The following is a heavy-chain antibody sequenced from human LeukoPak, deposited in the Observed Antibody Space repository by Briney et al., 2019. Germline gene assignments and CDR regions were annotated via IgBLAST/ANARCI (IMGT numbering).Heavy chain of an antibody. CDR3: ARDFGIFGSSSWTGHDY. J-gene: IGHJ4*02. Sequence: ASVKVSCKASGYTFTGYYMHWVRQAPGQGLEWMGWINPNSGGTNYARKFQGRVTMTRDTSISTAYMELRSLISDDTAVYYCARDFGIFGSSSWTGHDYWGQGTLVTVSS. CDR1: GYTFTGYY. CDR2: INPNSGGT. V-gene: IGHV1-2*02. D-gene: IGHD6-13*01.